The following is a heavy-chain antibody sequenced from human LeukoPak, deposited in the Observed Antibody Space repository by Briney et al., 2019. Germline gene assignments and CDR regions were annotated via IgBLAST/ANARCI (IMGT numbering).Heavy chain of an antibody. Sequence: GGSLRLSCAASGFTFSSYAMSWVRQAPGKGLEWVSAISGSGGSTYYADSVKGRFTISRDNSKNTLYLQMNSLRAEDTAVYYCAKHGEGYYYDSSGYSYYFDYWGQGTLVTVSS. D-gene: IGHD3-22*01. CDR2: ISGSGGST. V-gene: IGHV3-23*01. J-gene: IGHJ4*02. CDR3: AKHGEGYYYDSSGYSYYFDY. CDR1: GFTFSSYA.